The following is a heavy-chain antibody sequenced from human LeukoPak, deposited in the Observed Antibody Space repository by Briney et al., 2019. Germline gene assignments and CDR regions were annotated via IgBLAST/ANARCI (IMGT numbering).Heavy chain of an antibody. Sequence: TLSPTCTVSGASITSGDYYWGWIRQPPGKGLEWIGYIYYSESAYYNPSLMSRLTISIDTSKNQFSLKLSSVTAAETAVYYCARGRKRFLEWLLYPRAFDTCGQGTMVTVSS. J-gene: IGHJ3*02. CDR3: ARGRKRFLEWLLYPRAFDT. D-gene: IGHD3-3*01. CDR1: GASITSGDYY. V-gene: IGHV4-30-4*08. CDR2: IYYSESA.